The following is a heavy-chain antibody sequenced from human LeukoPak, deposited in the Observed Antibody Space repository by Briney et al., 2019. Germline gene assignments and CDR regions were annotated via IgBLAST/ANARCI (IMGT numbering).Heavy chain of an antibody. V-gene: IGHV3-48*04. CDR3: ARGRFGELPYGMDV. J-gene: IGHJ6*02. D-gene: IGHD3-10*01. CDR1: GFTFSTYW. Sequence: PGGSLRLSCEGSGFTFSTYWMCWVRQAPGKGLEWVSYISSSSSTIYYADSVKGRFTISRDNAKNSLYLQMNSLRAEDTAVYYCARGRFGELPYGMDVWGQGTTVTVSS. CDR2: ISSSSSTI.